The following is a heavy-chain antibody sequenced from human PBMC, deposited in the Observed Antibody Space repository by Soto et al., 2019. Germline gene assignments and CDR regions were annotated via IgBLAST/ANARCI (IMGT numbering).Heavy chain of an antibody. CDR3: ARSPSLTYYYDSSGYLAAFDI. Sequence: GESLKISCNGSGYSFTIYCISWVLQMPGKGLEWMGRIDPSDSYTNYSPSFQGHVTISADKSISTAYLQWSSLKASDTAMYYCARSPSLTYYYDSSGYLAAFDIWGQGTMVTVSS. J-gene: IGHJ3*02. CDR2: IDPSDSYT. CDR1: GYSFTIYC. D-gene: IGHD3-22*01. V-gene: IGHV5-10-1*01.